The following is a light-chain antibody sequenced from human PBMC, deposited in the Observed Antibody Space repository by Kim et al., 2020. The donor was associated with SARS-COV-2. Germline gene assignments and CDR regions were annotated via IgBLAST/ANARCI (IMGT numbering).Light chain of an antibody. CDR1: QSLLQSNGRTY. CDR3: MQSIQFPWT. Sequence: DVVMTQSPLSLPVTLGQPASISCKSGQSLLQSNGRTYLYWYLQKPGQVPQLLIYEVSNRFSGVADRFSGSGSGTDFTLKISRVEAEDVGIYYCMQSIQFPWTFGQGTKVDIK. V-gene: IGKV2D-29*01. CDR2: EVS. J-gene: IGKJ1*01.